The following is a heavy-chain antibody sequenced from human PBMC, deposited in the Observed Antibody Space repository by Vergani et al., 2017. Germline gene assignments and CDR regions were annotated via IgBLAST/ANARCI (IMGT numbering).Heavy chain of an antibody. CDR2: IKSNADGGSA. Sequence: EGQLVESGGGLVKPGGSLRLSCAASEFTFSDVWMSWVRQAPGKGLEWVARIKSNADGGSADYAASVKGRFIISRDDSKDFLYLQMNSLKIEDTALYFCTAEKEVAVYDSYYRMDDWGKGTTVTVSA. CDR1: EFTFSDVW. J-gene: IGHJ6*04. CDR3: TAEKEVAVYDSYYRMDD. D-gene: IGHD2-21*01. V-gene: IGHV3-15*01.